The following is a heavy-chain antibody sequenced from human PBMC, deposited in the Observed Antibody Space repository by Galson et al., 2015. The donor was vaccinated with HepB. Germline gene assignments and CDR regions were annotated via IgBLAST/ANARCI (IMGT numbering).Heavy chain of an antibody. D-gene: IGHD2-21*01. V-gene: IGHV1-46*01. CDR2: INPRDSST. CDR3: AREVGAAGDWDDGFDI. CDR1: GPTFTSNY. J-gene: IGHJ3*02. Sequence: SVKVSCKAAGPTFTSNYIHWVRQAPGQGLEWMGLINPRDSSTDYAQKFQGRVTVTRDTSTSTIYMELSSLTSEDTGVYYCAREVGAAGDWDDGFDIWGQGTKVAVSS.